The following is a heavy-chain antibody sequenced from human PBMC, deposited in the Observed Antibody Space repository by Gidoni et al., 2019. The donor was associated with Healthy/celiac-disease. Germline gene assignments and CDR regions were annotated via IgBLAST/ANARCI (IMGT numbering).Heavy chain of an antibody. CDR1: GGSFSGSY. CDR2: INHSGST. J-gene: IGHJ4*02. CDR3: ARGHPPIRAVAAPKNYFDY. Sequence: QLQLQHWCAGLLQPSETLSLTCAVYGGSFSGSYWSWIRHPPGKVLGWIGEINHSGSTNYNPPLKSRVTISVDTSKNQFSLKLSSVTATDTAVYYCARGHPPIRAVAAPKNYFDYWGQGTLVAVSS. V-gene: IGHV4-34*01. D-gene: IGHD6-19*01.